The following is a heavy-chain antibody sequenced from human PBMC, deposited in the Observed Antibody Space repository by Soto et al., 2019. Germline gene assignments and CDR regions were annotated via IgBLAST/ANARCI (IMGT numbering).Heavy chain of an antibody. D-gene: IGHD3-10*01. J-gene: IGHJ4*02. CDR2: ISHSGRT. CDR1: GASLRSGSYY. V-gene: IGHV4-61*01. Sequence: TLSLTCTVSGASLRSGSYYWSWIRQPPGKGLERIGYISHSGRTNYDPSLKSRLTMSVDTSQNQFSLQLNSVTAADTAVYYCSYGSSFDYWGQGTRVTVSS. CDR3: SYGSSFDY.